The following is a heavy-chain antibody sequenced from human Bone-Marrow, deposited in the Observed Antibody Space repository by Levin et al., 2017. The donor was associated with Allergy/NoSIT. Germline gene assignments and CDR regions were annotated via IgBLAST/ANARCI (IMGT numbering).Heavy chain of an antibody. J-gene: IGHJ5*02. V-gene: IGHV3-30*03. D-gene: IGHD2/OR15-2a*01. CDR3: ARGHPEYLFDR. CDR1: GFTFSDYG. CDR2: ITKDGSKK. Sequence: PGGSLRLSCAVSGFTFSDYGMHWVRQAPGKGLEWVASITKDGSKKYYLDSVKGRSTLSRDSSKNTVSLQMNSLTADDTAVYFCARGHPEYLFDRWRQGNLVIVAS.